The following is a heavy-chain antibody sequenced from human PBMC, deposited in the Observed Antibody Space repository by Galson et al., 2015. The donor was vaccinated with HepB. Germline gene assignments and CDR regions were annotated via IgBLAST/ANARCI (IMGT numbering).Heavy chain of an antibody. CDR3: AKRLRLGEGFDY. CDR1: GFTFSSYA. D-gene: IGHD3-16*01. J-gene: IGHJ4*02. V-gene: IGHV3-23*01. CDR2: ISGSGGST. Sequence: SLRLSCAASGFTFSSYAMSWARQAPGKGLEWVSAISGSGGSTYYADSVKGRFTISRDNSKNTLYLQMNSLRAEDTAVYYCAKRLRLGEGFDYWGQGTLVTVSS.